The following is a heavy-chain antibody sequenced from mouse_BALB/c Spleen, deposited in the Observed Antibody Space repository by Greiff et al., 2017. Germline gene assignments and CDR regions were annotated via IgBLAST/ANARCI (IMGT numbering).Heavy chain of an antibody. CDR3: ARDMDYGSSYRCAMDY. CDR1: GFTFTDYY. CDR2: IRNKANGYTT. J-gene: IGHJ4*01. V-gene: IGHV7-3*02. Sequence: EVKLMESGGGLVQPGGSLRLSCATSGFTFTDYYMSWVRQPPGKALEWLGFIRNKANGYTTEYSASVKGRFTISRDNSQSILYLQMNTLRAEDSATDYCARDMDYGSSYRCAMDYWGHGTSVTVSS. D-gene: IGHD1-1*01.